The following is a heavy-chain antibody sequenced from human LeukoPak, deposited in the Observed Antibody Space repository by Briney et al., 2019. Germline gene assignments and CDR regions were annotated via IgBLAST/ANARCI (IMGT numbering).Heavy chain of an antibody. V-gene: IGHV3-33*06. CDR2: IWYDGSNK. CDR1: GFTFSSYG. CDR3: AKDRYYYDSSGLFDY. D-gene: IGHD3-22*01. Sequence: GRSLRLSCAASGFTFSSYGMHWVRQAPGKGLEWVAVIWYDGSNKYYADSVKGRFTISRDNSKNTLYLQMNSLRAEDTAAYYCAKDRYYYDSSGLFDYWGQGTLVTVSS. J-gene: IGHJ4*02.